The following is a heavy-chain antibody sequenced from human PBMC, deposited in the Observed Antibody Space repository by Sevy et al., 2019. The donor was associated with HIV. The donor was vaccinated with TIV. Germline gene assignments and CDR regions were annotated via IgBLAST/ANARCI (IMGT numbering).Heavy chain of an antibody. Sequence: ASVKVSCKTSGYTFTSYDINWVRQATGQGLEWMGWMNPNSGDTGYAQNFQGRVTMTRNTSISTAYMEVSSLRSDDTAVYYCARRSENYERDYWGQGTLVTVSS. D-gene: IGHD3-22*01. J-gene: IGHJ4*02. CDR1: GYTFTSYD. CDR2: MNPNSGDT. CDR3: ARRSENYERDY. V-gene: IGHV1-8*01.